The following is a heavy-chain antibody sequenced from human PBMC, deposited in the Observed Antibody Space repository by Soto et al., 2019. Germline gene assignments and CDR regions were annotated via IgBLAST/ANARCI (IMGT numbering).Heavy chain of an antibody. J-gene: IGHJ3*02. CDR1: GGSISSGDYY. D-gene: IGHD5-18*01. V-gene: IGHV4-30-4*01. CDR3: VRDKGYRDAFDI. CDR2: IYYSGST. Sequence: QVQLQESGPGLVKPSQTLSLTCTVSGGSISSGDYYWSWIRQHPGKGLEWIGYIYYSGSTYYNPSLKSRVTISVDTSKNQFAQELSSVTGADTAVYYGVRDKGYRDAFDIWGQGTMVTVSS.